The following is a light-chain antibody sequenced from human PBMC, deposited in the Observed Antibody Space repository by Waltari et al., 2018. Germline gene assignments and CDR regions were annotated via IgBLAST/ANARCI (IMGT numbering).Light chain of an antibody. J-gene: IGKJ1*01. CDR1: QTISDY. CDR2: AAS. CDR3: QQSYSTWT. Sequence: DIQMTQSPPSLSAFVGDRVVITCRASQTISDYLNCYQQKPGKAPKLLIYAASSLQTGVPSRFSGSGSGTDFTLTISGLQPEDIATYYCQQSYSTWTFGQGTKVELK. V-gene: IGKV1-39*01.